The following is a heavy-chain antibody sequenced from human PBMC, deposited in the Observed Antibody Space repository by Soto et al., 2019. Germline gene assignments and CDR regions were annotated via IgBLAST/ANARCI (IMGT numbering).Heavy chain of an antibody. D-gene: IGHD3-10*01. CDR2: ISGSGGST. Sequence: EVQLLESGGGLVQPGGSLRLSCAASGFTFSSYAMSWVRQAPGKWLEWVSAISGSGGSTYYADSVKGRFTISRDNSKTTLYLQMNSLRAEDTAVYYCAKGGYGSGSYWFDYWGQGTLVTVSS. J-gene: IGHJ4*02. V-gene: IGHV3-23*01. CDR3: AKGGYGSGSYWFDY. CDR1: GFTFSSYA.